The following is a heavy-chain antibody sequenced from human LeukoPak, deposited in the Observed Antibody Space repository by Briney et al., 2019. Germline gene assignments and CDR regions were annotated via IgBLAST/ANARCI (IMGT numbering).Heavy chain of an antibody. Sequence: PGRPLRLSCAASGFTFSSYGMHWVRQAPGKGLEWVAVIWYDGSNKYYADSVKGRFTISRDNSKNTLYLQMNSLRAEDTAVYYCAREGPTVTTLDYWGQGTLVTVSS. CDR2: IWYDGSNK. CDR1: GFTFSSYG. CDR3: AREGPTVTTLDY. J-gene: IGHJ4*02. V-gene: IGHV3-33*01. D-gene: IGHD4-17*01.